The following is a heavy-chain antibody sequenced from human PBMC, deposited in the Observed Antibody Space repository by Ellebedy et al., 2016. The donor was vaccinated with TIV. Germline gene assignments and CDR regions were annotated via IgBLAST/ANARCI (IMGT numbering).Heavy chain of an antibody. Sequence: ASVKVSCKASGYTFPTYAMHWVRQAPGQGLEWMGWINADNGDTKCSQKFQARVTITRDTSATTAYMEPSSLTSEDTAVYYCATDVDTAMVFDYWGQGTQVTVSS. CDR3: ATDVDTAMVFDY. V-gene: IGHV1-3*01. CDR1: GYTFPTYA. J-gene: IGHJ4*02. D-gene: IGHD5-18*01. CDR2: INADNGDT.